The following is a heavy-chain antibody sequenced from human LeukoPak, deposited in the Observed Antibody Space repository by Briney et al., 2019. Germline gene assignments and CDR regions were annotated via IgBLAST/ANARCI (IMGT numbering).Heavy chain of an antibody. J-gene: IGHJ3*02. Sequence: PGGSLRPSCAASGFTFSNAWMSWVRQAPGKGLEWVGRIKSKTDGGTTDYAAPVKGRFTISRDDSKNTLYLQMNSLKTEDTAVYYCTTPWILGAFDIWGQGTMVTVSS. V-gene: IGHV3-15*01. CDR3: TTPWILGAFDI. CDR1: GFTFSNAW. CDR2: IKSKTDGGTT. D-gene: IGHD5-18*01.